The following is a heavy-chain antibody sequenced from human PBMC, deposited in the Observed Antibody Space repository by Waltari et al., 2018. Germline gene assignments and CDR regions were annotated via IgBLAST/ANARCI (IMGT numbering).Heavy chain of an antibody. CDR3: ASAKYGDYVFIGDAFDI. Sequence: QVQLVQSGAEVKKPGSSVKVSCKASGGTFSSYTISWVRQAPGQGLEWMGRIIPSLGIANYAQKFHGRVTITADKSTSTAYMELSSLRSEDTAVYYCASAKYGDYVFIGDAFDIWGQGTMVTVSS. CDR2: IIPSLGIA. V-gene: IGHV1-69*02. CDR1: GGTFSSYT. D-gene: IGHD4-17*01. J-gene: IGHJ3*02.